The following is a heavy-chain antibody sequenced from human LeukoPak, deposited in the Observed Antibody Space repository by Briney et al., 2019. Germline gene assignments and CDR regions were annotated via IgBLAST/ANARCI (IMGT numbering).Heavy chain of an antibody. V-gene: IGHV4-59*01. CDR3: ARAQAFASMAYFDY. J-gene: IGHJ4*02. CDR2: IYYSGST. Sequence: SESLSLTCTVSGGSINGYYWSWIRQPPGKGLEWIGYIYYSGSTNYNPSLKSRVTMSADTSKNQFSLKLSSVTAADTAVYYCARAQAFASMAYFDYWGQGALDTVSS. CDR1: GGSINGYY. D-gene: IGHD2/OR15-2a*01.